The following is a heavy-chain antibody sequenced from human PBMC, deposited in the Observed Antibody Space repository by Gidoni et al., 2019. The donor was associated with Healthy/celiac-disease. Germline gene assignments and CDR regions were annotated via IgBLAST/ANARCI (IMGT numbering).Heavy chain of an antibody. J-gene: IGHJ3*02. CDR1: GGSFSGYY. CDR3: ARARIFGVVKNAFDI. V-gene: IGHV4-34*01. D-gene: IGHD3-3*01. Sequence: QVQLQQRGAGLLKPAENLSLTCAVYGGSFSGYYWSWIRQPPGKRLEWIGEINHSGSTNYNPSLKSRVTISVDTSKNQFSLKLSSVTAADTAVYYCARARIFGVVKNAFDIWGQGTMVTVSS. CDR2: INHSGST.